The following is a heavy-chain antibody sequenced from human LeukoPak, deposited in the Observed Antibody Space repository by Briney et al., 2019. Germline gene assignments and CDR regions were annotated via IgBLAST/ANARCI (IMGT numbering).Heavy chain of an antibody. CDR2: ISSSSSTI. D-gene: IGHD3-9*01. CDR1: GFTFSSYS. V-gene: IGHV3-48*04. Sequence: GGSLRLSCAASGFTFSSYSMNWVRQAPGKGLEWVSYISSSSSTIYYADSVKGRFTISRDNAKNSLYLQMNSLRAEDTAVYYCASLYFDSVNWFDPWGQGTLVTVSS. J-gene: IGHJ5*02. CDR3: ASLYFDSVNWFDP.